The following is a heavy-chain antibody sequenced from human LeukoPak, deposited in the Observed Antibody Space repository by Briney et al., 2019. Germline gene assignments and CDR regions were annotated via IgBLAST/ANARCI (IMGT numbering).Heavy chain of an antibody. CDR2: ILGTGDYT. CDR1: GFTFSNSV. Sequence: GGSLRLSCVASGFTFSNSVMTWVRQAPGKGLEWVSSILGTGDYTYFANSVKGRFTISRDNTKNTLYLQMNSLRAGDTAIYYCARGSKGTYDYWGQGTLVTVSS. V-gene: IGHV3-23*01. CDR3: ARGSKGTYDY. J-gene: IGHJ4*02.